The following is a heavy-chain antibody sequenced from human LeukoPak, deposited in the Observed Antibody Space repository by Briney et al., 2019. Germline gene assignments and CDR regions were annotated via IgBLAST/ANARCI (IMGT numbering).Heavy chain of an antibody. J-gene: IGHJ4*02. CDR3: ANLELRLDDLDY. CDR2: IRYDGSNK. Sequence: PGGSLRLSCAASGFTFSSYGMHWVRQAPGKGLEWVAFIRYDGSNKYYADSVKGRFTISRDNSKNTLYLQMNSLRAEDTAVYYCANLELRLDDLDYWGQGTLVTVSS. D-gene: IGHD3-16*01. CDR1: GFTFSSYG. V-gene: IGHV3-30*02.